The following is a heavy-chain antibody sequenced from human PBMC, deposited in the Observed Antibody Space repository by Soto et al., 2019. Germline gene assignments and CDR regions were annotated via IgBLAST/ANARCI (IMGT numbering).Heavy chain of an antibody. CDR1: GDTFSSYA. CDR3: SRVGPAHYYDSSGYYSPLDY. CDR2: IIPMFGTA. Sequence: QVQLVQSGAEVKKPGSSVKVSCKASGDTFSSYAINWVRQAPGQRLEWMGGIIPMFGTANYAQKFKGRVTVTAGESTGPVYMELSRLRSEDPAVYYCSRVGPAHYYDSSGYYSPLDYWGQGTLVTVSS. D-gene: IGHD3-22*01. J-gene: IGHJ4*02. V-gene: IGHV1-69*01.